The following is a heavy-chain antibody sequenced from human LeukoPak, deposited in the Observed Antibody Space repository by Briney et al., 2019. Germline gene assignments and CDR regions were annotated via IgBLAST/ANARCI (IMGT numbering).Heavy chain of an antibody. V-gene: IGHV4-59*01. D-gene: IGHD3-10*01. Sequence: SETLSLTCTVSGDSISSYYWSWIRQPPGKGLEWIGYIYYSGSTNYNPSLKSRVTISVDTSKNQFSLKLSSVTAADTAVYYCARDSPYYYGSGSATYYMDVWGKGTTVTISS. CDR2: IYYSGST. CDR3: ARDSPYYYGSGSATYYMDV. J-gene: IGHJ6*03. CDR1: GDSISSYY.